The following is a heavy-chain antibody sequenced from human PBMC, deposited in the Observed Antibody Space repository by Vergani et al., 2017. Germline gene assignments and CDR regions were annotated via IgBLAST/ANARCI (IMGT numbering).Heavy chain of an antibody. V-gene: IGHV3-9*01. CDR3: ARGQHYGDPRDY. CDR1: GFTFDDYA. CDR2: ISWNSGSI. Sequence: EVQLVESGGGLVQPGRSLRLSCAASGFTFDDYAMHWVRQAPGKGLEWVSGISWNSGSIGYADSVKGRFTISRDNAKNSLYLQMNSLRAEDTAVYYCARGQHYGDPRDYWGQGTLVTVSS. J-gene: IGHJ4*02. D-gene: IGHD4-17*01.